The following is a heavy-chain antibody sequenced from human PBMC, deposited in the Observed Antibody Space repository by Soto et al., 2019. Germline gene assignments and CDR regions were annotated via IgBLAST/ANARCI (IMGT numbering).Heavy chain of an antibody. J-gene: IGHJ3*02. CDR3: ARSSITIFGVVDDAFDI. V-gene: IGHV1-8*01. CDR2: MNPNSGNT. D-gene: IGHD3-3*01. CDR1: GYTFTSYD. Sequence: ASVKVSCKASGYTFTSYDINWVRQATGQGLEWMGWMNPNSGNTGYAQKFQGRVTMTRNTSISTAYMELSSLRSEDTAIFYFARSSITIFGVVDDAFDIWGKGTMVTVSS.